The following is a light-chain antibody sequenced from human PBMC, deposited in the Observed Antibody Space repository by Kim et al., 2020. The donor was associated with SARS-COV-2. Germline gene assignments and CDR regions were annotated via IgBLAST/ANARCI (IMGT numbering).Light chain of an antibody. Sequence: GQSITISCTGTRSDVGTYNYVSWYQQYLGKAPKLMIYDVNKRPSGVSNRFSGSKSGNTASLTISGLQAEDEADYYCSSYATSRSYVFGTGTKVTVL. CDR2: DVN. CDR1: RSDVGTYNY. CDR3: SSYATSRSYV. J-gene: IGLJ1*01. V-gene: IGLV2-14*03.